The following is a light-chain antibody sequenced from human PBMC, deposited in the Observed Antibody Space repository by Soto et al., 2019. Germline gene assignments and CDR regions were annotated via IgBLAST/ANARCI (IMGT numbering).Light chain of an antibody. CDR2: DAS. CDR3: QQYGSSPQT. J-gene: IGKJ1*01. CDR1: RSVNSY. Sequence: TGWTQSPSTLSLSPAERATPSCRASRSVNSYLAWYQQKPGKAPRLLISDASNRATGIPARFTGSGSGTDFTITSSSLEPEEFAVYYCQQYGSSPQTFGQGTKVDIK. V-gene: IGKV3-11*01.